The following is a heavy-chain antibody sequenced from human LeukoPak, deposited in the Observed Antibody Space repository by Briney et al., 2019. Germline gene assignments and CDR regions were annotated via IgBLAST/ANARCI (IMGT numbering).Heavy chain of an antibody. J-gene: IGHJ4*02. CDR2: IYYSGST. D-gene: IGHD3-10*01. CDR3: ARQAYYYGSGSYCLDY. Sequence: SEILSLTCTVSGGSISSYYWSWIRQPPGKGLEWIGYIYYSGSTNYNPSLKSRVTISVDTSKNQFSLKLSSVTAADTAVYYCARQAYYYGSGSYCLDYWGQGTLVTVSS. CDR1: GGSISSYY. V-gene: IGHV4-59*08.